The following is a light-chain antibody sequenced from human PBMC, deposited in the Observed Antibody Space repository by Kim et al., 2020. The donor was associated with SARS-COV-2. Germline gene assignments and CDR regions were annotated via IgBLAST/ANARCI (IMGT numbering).Light chain of an antibody. CDR2: KAS. CDR1: QSISTW. Sequence: DIQMTQSPSTLSASVGDRVTITCRASQSISTWLAWFQQKPGSAPNLLIYKASSLQSGVPSRFSGSGSGTEFTLTISGLQPDDFATYYCQHYNDYSRAFGQGAKVEIK. V-gene: IGKV1-5*03. CDR3: QHYNDYSRA. J-gene: IGKJ1*01.